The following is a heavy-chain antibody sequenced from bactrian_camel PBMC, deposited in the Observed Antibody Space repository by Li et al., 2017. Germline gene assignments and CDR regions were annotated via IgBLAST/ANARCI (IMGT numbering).Heavy chain of an antibody. J-gene: IGHJ4*01. CDR2: IRALDGTT. CDR1: GFLFSNYA. V-gene: IGHV3S40*01. D-gene: IGHD8*01. Sequence: VQLVESGGGTVQPGGSLRLSCVASGFLFSNYAMSWVRQAPGKGVEWVSGIRALDGTTYYAPSVKGRFTISRGDAKNTVHLQMDNLKVEDTAMYTCATIRYCGERGGRLELVRYTDIEGHGTQVTVS.